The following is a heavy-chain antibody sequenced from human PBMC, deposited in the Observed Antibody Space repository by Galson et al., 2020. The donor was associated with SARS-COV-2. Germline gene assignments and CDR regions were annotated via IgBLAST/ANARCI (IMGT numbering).Heavy chain of an antibody. V-gene: IGHV4-34*10. Sequence: RVTMSVDESKNQFYLKMNSVTAADTAVYYCARNGYYCSDYWGQGTLVTVSS. CDR3: ARNGYYCSDY. D-gene: IGHD5-12*01. J-gene: IGHJ4*02.